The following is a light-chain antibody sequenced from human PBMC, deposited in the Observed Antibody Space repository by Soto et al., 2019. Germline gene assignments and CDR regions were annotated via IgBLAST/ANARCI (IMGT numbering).Light chain of an antibody. Sequence: QSVLTQPPSASGTAGQRVSSSCSGASSNIGTNTVNWYQHLPGTAPKLLIFSNDDRPSGVPDRFSGSKSGTSASLAISGLQFEYKADYCCATWDDSLNGVVFCGGTKLTVL. CDR2: SND. J-gene: IGLJ2*01. CDR3: ATWDDSLNGVV. CDR1: SSNIGTNT. V-gene: IGLV1-44*01.